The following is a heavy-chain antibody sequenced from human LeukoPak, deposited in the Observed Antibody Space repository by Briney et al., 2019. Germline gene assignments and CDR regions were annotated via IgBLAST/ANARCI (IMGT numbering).Heavy chain of an antibody. J-gene: IGHJ5*02. CDR2: INPNSGGT. D-gene: IGHD6-13*01. Sequence: GASVKVSCKASGYTFTDYYMHWVRQAPEQGLEWMGWINPNSGGTNYAQQFQGRVTMTRDTSISTAYMELSNLRSDDTAVYYCARGIAAAGGRWFDPWGQGTLVTVSS. CDR3: ARGIAAAGGRWFDP. V-gene: IGHV1-2*02. CDR1: GYTFTDYY.